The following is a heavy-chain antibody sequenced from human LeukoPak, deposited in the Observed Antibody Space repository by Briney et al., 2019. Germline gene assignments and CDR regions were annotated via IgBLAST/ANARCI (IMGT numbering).Heavy chain of an antibody. J-gene: IGHJ2*01. V-gene: IGHV3-23*01. CDR1: RFTFSNYA. D-gene: IGHD1-26*01. CDR2: ISGSGGST. CDR3: AKGEELPDDGYFDL. Sequence: GGSLRLSCAASRFTFSNYAMSWVRQAPGKGLEWVSAISGSGGSTYYADSVKGRFTISRDNSKNTLYLQMNSLRAEDTAVYYCAKGEELPDDGYFDLWGRGTLVTVSS.